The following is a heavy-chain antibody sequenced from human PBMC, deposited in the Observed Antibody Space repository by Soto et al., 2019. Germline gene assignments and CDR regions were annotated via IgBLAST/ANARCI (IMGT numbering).Heavy chain of an antibody. Sequence: PGGSLRLSCAASGFTFSSYGMHWVRQAPGKGLEWVAVIWYDGNNKYYADSVKGRFTISRDNSKNTLYLLMNSLRAEDTAVYYCARALDSSSWPFDYWGQGTLVTVSS. V-gene: IGHV3-33*01. CDR3: ARALDSSSWPFDY. D-gene: IGHD6-13*01. CDR2: IWYDGNNK. J-gene: IGHJ4*02. CDR1: GFTFSSYG.